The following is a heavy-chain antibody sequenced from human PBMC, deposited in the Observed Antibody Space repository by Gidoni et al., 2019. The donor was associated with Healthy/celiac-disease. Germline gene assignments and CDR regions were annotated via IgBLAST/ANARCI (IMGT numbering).Heavy chain of an antibody. V-gene: IGHV5-10-1*03. CDR2: IDPSDYYT. Sequence: EVQLVQSGAEVKKPGESLRISCKGSGYSFTSYWISWVRQMPGKGLEWMGRIDPSDYYTNYSPSFQSHVTISADKAISTAYLQWSSLKASDTAMYYCARPGDSPTNYYYYMDVWGKGTTVTVSS. CDR3: ARPGDSPTNYYYYMDV. D-gene: IGHD7-27*01. J-gene: IGHJ6*03. CDR1: GYSFTSYW.